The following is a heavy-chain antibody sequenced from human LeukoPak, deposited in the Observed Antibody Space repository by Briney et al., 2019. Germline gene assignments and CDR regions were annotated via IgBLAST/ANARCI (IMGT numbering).Heavy chain of an antibody. CDR3: ARAPHGSGCDY. CDR2: TYYRSKWYN. J-gene: IGHJ4*02. CDR1: GDSVSSNSAT. D-gene: IGHD6-19*01. V-gene: IGHV6-1*01. Sequence: SQTLSLTCAISGDSVSSNSATWIWIRQSPSRGLEWLGRTYYRSKWYNDYAASVQGRISVKPDTSRNQFSLQLNFVTPEDTALYYCARAPHGSGCDYWGQGTLVTVSS.